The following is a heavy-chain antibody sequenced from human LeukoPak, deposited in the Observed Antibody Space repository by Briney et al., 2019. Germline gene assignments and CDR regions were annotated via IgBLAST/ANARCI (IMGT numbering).Heavy chain of an antibody. V-gene: IGHV4-30-2*01. J-gene: IGHJ5*02. CDR1: GGSISSGGYS. CDR2: IYHSGST. Sequence: KPSQTLSLTCAVSGGSISSGGYSWSWIRQPPGKGLEWIGYIYHSGSTYYNPSLKSRVTISVGRSKNQFSLKLSSVTAADTAVYYCARGFPATPPRGPFDPWGQGTLVTVSS. CDR3: ARGFPATPPRGPFDP.